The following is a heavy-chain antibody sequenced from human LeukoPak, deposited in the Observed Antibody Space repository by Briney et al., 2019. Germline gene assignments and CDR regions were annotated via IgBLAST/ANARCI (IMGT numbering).Heavy chain of an antibody. D-gene: IGHD3-16*01. Sequence: PGGSLRLSCAASGFTFSSYWMSWVRQAPGKGLEWVANIKQDESEKYYVDSVKGRFTISRDNAKNSLYLQMNSLRAEDTAVYYCANLGELNYFDYWGQGTLVTVSS. CDR3: ANLGELNYFDY. CDR2: IKQDESEK. J-gene: IGHJ4*02. V-gene: IGHV3-7*01. CDR1: GFTFSSYW.